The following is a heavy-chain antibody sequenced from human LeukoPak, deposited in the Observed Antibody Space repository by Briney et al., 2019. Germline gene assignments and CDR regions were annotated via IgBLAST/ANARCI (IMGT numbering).Heavy chain of an antibody. CDR2: INSDGSST. V-gene: IGHV3-74*01. D-gene: IGHD3-3*01. CDR1: GFTFSSYW. CDR3: ARVYPSPYYDFLLWFDP. J-gene: IGHJ5*02. Sequence: GGSLRLSCAASGFTFSSYWMHWVRQAPGKGLVWVSRINSDGSSTSYADSVKGRFTISRDNAKNTLYLQMNSLRAEDTAVYYCARVYPSPYYDFLLWFDPWGQGILVTVSS.